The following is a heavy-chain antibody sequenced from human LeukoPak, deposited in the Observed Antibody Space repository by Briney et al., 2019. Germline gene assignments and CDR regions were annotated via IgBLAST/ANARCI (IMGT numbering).Heavy chain of an antibody. Sequence: GGSLRLSCAASGFTFSSFSMIWVRLAPRKGLEWLSYISSGSGSIYYADSVKGRFTISRDNAKNSLYLQMNSLRAEDTAVYYCARKRESSSSWYGGLAYWGQGTLVTVSS. CDR3: ARKRESSSSWYGGLAY. CDR2: ISSGSGSI. CDR1: GFTFSSFS. D-gene: IGHD6-13*01. J-gene: IGHJ4*02. V-gene: IGHV3-48*01.